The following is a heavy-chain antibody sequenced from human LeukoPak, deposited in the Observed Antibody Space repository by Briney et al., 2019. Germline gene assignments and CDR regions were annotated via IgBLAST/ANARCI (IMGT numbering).Heavy chain of an antibody. Sequence: PGGSLRLSCAASAFTFSSYGMHWVRQVPGKGLVWVSRINYEGSTTSYADSVKGRFTISRDNAKNTLYLQMNSLRAEDTSVYYCATSSYGGNFGLFDYWGQGILVTVSS. J-gene: IGHJ4*02. CDR3: ATSSYGGNFGLFDY. V-gene: IGHV3-74*01. D-gene: IGHD4-23*01. CDR1: AFTFSSYG. CDR2: INYEGSTT.